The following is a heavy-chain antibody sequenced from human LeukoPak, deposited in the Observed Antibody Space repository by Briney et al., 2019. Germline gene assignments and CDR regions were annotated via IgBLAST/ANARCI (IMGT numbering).Heavy chain of an antibody. CDR3: ARGHCSSTSCYFNYYYYMDV. V-gene: IGHV1-69*13. D-gene: IGHD2-2*01. Sequence: ASVKVSCKASGYTFTRYAMNWVRQAPGQGLEWRGWIILIFGTANYAQKFQGRVTITADESTSTAYMELSSLRSEDTAVYYYARGHCSSTSCYFNYYYYMDVWGKGTTVTVSS. CDR1: GYTFTRYA. CDR2: IILIFGTA. J-gene: IGHJ6*03.